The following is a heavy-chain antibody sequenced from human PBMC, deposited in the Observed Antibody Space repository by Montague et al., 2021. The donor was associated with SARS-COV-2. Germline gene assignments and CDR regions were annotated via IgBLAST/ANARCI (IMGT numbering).Heavy chain of an antibody. CDR2: IFWDDDK. Sequence: PALVKPTQTLTLTCTVSGFSLSTSGEGVGWIRQPPGKALEWLALIFWDDDKRYSPSLKNRVTITKDTSKNQVVLRMTNMDPLDTATYYCAHKVKWELYYFDYWGQGTLVTASS. D-gene: IGHD4-23*01. V-gene: IGHV2-5*02. CDR1: GFSLSTSGEG. J-gene: IGHJ4*02. CDR3: AHKVKWELYYFDY.